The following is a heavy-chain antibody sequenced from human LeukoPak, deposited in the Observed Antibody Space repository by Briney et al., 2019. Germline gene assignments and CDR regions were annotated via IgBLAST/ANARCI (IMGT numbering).Heavy chain of an antibody. D-gene: IGHD3-10*01. Sequence: GASVKVSCKASGYTFTSYGISWVRQAPGQGLEWMGWISAYNGNTNYAQKLQGRVTMTTDTSTSTAYMELRSLRSDDTAVYYCARDGSFGLWFGQNWFDPWGQGTLVTVSS. J-gene: IGHJ5*02. CDR1: GYTFTSYG. CDR3: ARDGSFGLWFGQNWFDP. CDR2: ISAYNGNT. V-gene: IGHV1-18*01.